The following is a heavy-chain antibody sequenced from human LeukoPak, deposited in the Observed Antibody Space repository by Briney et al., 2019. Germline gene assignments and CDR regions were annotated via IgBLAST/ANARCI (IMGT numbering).Heavy chain of an antibody. Sequence: PSETLSLTCTVSGGSISSYYWSWIRQPPGKGLEWIGYIYYSGSTNYNPSLKSRVTISVDTSKNQFSLKLSFVTAADTAVYYCARFACSSTSCYSVWFDPWGQGTLVTVSS. CDR3: ARFACSSTSCYSVWFDP. J-gene: IGHJ5*02. D-gene: IGHD2-2*01. V-gene: IGHV4-59*01. CDR1: GGSISSYY. CDR2: IYYSGST.